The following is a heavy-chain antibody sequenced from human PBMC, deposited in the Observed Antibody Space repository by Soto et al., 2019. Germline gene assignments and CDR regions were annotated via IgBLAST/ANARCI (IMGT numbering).Heavy chain of an antibody. J-gene: IGHJ4*02. V-gene: IGHV4-59*08. CDR1: GGSVNGYY. CDR3: ARHGGGGSGWYDY. D-gene: IGHD6-19*01. CDR2: VYSSGTT. Sequence: QVQLQESGPGLVKPSETLSLTCSVSGGSVNGYYWSWIRQPPGTELEWMAYVYSSGTTNYNPSLNSRVTMLVDTSKNQFSLKLSSVSAADTAVYYCARHGGGGSGWYDYWGQGTLVTVSS.